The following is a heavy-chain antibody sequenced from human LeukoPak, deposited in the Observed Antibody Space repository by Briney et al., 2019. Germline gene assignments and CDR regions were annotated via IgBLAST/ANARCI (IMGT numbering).Heavy chain of an antibody. CDR3: ARGGGRTTSHLDLDY. D-gene: IGHD2-2*01. J-gene: IGHJ4*02. V-gene: IGHV4-59*01. Sequence: SETLSLTCTVSGGSISSYYWSWIRQPPGKRLEWIGYIYYNGNTNYNPSLKSRVTLSVDTSKNQFSLKLSSVTAADTAVYYCARGGGRTTSHLDLDYWGQGTLVTVSS. CDR1: GGSISSYY. CDR2: IYYNGNT.